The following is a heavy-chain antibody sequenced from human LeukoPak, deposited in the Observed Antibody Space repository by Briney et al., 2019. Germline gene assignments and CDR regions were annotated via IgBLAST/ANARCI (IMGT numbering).Heavy chain of an antibody. CDR2: LYPGDSGN. J-gene: IGHJ4*02. V-gene: IGHV5-51*01. D-gene: IGHD5-24*01. CDR3: ARRDAYDSTTFDY. Sequence: GESLKIYFKGSGYIFSSYWIRWVRQMPGPGLESVVILYPGDSGNSYSPSVRGQASNSTGKSISTAYLQWSILKAAATAMYYCARRDAYDSTTFDYWGQGTLVTVSS. CDR1: GYIFSSYW.